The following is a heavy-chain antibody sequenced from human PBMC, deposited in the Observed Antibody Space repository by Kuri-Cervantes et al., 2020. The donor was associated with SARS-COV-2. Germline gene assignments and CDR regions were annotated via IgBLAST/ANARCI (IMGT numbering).Heavy chain of an antibody. J-gene: IGHJ4*02. Sequence: LRLSCAVSGGSISSGSYYWSWIRQPAGKGLEWIGRIYTSGSTNYNPSLKSRVTISVDTSKNQFSLKLSSVTAADTAVYYCARDRWELHDYWGQGTLVTVSS. CDR3: ARDRWELHDY. D-gene: IGHD1-26*01. CDR2: IYTSGST. V-gene: IGHV4-61*02. CDR1: GGSISSGSYY.